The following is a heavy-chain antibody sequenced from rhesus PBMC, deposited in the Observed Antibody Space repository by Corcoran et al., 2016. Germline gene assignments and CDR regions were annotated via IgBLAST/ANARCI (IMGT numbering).Heavy chain of an antibody. Sequence: DVQLVESGGGLVKPGGSLRLSCVASGFTFSSYEMHWVRQAPGKGLEWVSVISESGCTIYYADSVKGRFTISRDNAKNALFLQMNSLRAEDTAVDYCTRRGSWRYYFDYWGQGVLVTVSS. CDR2: ISESGCTI. D-gene: IGHD6-25*01. CDR3: TRRGSWRYYFDY. V-gene: IGHV3-100*02. CDR1: GFTFSSYE. J-gene: IGHJ4*01.